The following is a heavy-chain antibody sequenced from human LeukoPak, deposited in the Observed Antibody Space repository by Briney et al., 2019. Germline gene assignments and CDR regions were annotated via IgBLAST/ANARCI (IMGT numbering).Heavy chain of an antibody. CDR3: ARVQRGIEVALDY. CDR1: GFTFSSYE. V-gene: IGHV3-48*03. CDR2: IITTGSSI. Sequence: GGSLRLSCAASGFTFSSYEMNWVRQAPGKGLEGVSYIITTGSSIYYGVSVKGRFTISRDNVKNLLYLQMNSLRAEDTAVYYCARVQRGIEVALDYWGQGTLATVSS. J-gene: IGHJ4*02. D-gene: IGHD6-19*01.